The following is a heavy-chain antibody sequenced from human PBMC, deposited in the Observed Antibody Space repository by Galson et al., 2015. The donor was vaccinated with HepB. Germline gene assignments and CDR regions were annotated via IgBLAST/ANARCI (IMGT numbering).Heavy chain of an antibody. CDR1: GYSISSGYY. CDR3: ASLAAAADWYFDL. Sequence: SETLSLTCTVSGYSISSGYYWGWIRQPPGKGLEWIGSIYHSGSTYYNPSLKSRVTISVDTSKNQFSLKLSSVTAADTAVYYCASLAAAADWYFDLWGRGTLVTVSS. CDR2: IYHSGST. V-gene: IGHV4-38-2*02. D-gene: IGHD6-13*01. J-gene: IGHJ2*01.